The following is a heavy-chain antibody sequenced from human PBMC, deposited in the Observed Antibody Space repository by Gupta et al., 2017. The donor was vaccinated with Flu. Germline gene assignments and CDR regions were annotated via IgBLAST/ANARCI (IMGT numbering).Heavy chain of an antibody. CDR2: ISSSGSTI. Sequence: EVQLVESGGGLVQPGGSLRLSCAASGFTFSSYEMTWVRQAPGKGLEWVSYISSSGSTIYYADSVKGRFTISRDNAKNSLYLQMNSLRAEDTAVYYCARATSDIVATYFDYWGQGTLVTVSS. V-gene: IGHV3-48*03. CDR1: GFTFSSYE. J-gene: IGHJ4*02. CDR3: ARATSDIVATYFDY. D-gene: IGHD5-12*01.